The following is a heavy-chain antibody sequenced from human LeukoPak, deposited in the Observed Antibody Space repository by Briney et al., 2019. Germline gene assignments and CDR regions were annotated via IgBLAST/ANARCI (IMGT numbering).Heavy chain of an antibody. CDR1: GFTFSSYW. V-gene: IGHV3-7*01. D-gene: IGHD3-10*01. CDR3: ARELRYYGPGSYYHY. CDR2: IKQDGSEK. J-gene: IGHJ4*02. Sequence: GGSLRLSCVASGFTFSSYWMSWVRQAPGKGLEWVANIKQDGSEKYYVDSVKGRFTISRDNAKNSLYLQMNSLRAEDTAVYYCARELRYYGPGSYYHYWGQGTLVTVSS.